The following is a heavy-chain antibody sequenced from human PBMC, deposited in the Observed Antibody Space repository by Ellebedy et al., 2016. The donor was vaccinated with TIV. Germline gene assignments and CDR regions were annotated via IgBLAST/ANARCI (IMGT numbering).Heavy chain of an antibody. Sequence: GESLKISCAASGFTFSSYRLNWVRQAPGKGPEWVSYISSSSSTIYYAASVKGRFTISRDNAKNSLYLQMNSLRPEDTAVYYCAGGLPSDYWGQGTLVTVSS. CDR2: ISSSSSTI. J-gene: IGHJ4*02. CDR3: AGGLPSDY. V-gene: IGHV3-48*01. D-gene: IGHD2/OR15-2a*01. CDR1: GFTFSSYR.